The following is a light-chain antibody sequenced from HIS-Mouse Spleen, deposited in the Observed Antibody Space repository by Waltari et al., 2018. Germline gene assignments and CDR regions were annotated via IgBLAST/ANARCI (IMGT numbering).Light chain of an antibody. J-gene: IGLJ2*01. CDR3: YSTDSSGNHRV. CDR2: EDS. CDR1: ALPQKH. Sequence: SYELTQPPSVSVSPGQTARITCSGDALPQKHAYWYPQKSGQAPVLVIYEDSKRPSGIPERFSGSSSGTMATLTISGAQVEDEADYYCYSTDSSGNHRVFGGGTKLTVL. V-gene: IGLV3-10*01.